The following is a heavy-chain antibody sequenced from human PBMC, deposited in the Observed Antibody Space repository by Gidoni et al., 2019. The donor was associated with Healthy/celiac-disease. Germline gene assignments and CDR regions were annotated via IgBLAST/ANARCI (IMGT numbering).Heavy chain of an antibody. CDR1: GVTCSRDS. Sequence: EVQLVEAGGGLVQSGGSLRRSGAASGVTCSRDSMNWVRQAPGKGLEWVSYISSSSSTIYYADSVKGRFTISRDNAKNSLYLQMNSLRDEDTAVYYCARVVVPATYNYYYMDVWGKGTTVTVSS. CDR3: ARVVVPATYNYYYMDV. CDR2: ISSSSSTI. D-gene: IGHD2-2*01. J-gene: IGHJ6*03. V-gene: IGHV3-48*02.